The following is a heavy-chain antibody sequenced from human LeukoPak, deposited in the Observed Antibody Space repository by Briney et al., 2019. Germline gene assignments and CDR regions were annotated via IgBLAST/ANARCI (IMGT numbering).Heavy chain of an antibody. CDR2: INHSGST. Sequence: SETLSLTCAVYGGSFSGYYWSWIRQPPGKGLEWIGEINHSGSTNYNPSLKSRVTISVDTSKNQFSLKLSSVTAADTAVYYCARLGERFLEWSQPVLDVWGKGTTVTVSS. J-gene: IGHJ6*04. V-gene: IGHV4-34*01. CDR1: GGSFSGYY. D-gene: IGHD3-3*01. CDR3: ARLGERFLEWSQPVLDV.